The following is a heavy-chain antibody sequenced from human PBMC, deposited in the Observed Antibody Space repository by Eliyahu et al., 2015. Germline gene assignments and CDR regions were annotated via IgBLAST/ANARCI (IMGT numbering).Heavy chain of an antibody. CDR3: ARGNVGGYSTSSSFDH. V-gene: IGHV3-11*01. J-gene: IGHJ4*02. D-gene: IGHD6-6*01. Sequence: QVRLVESGGGLVKPGGAXRLSCXASGFIFXXSYMTWIRQAPGKGLEWISFITSRGDTIYYADSVRGRFTISRDNAQNSLFLQMNSLTLEDTAVYFCARGNVGGYSTSSSFDHWGQGTLVTVSS. CDR2: ITSRGDTI. CDR1: GFIFXXSY.